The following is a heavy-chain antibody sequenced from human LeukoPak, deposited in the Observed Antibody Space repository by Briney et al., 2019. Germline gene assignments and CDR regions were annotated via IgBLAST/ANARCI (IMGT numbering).Heavy chain of an antibody. CDR1: GYTFTSYG. Sequence: ASVKVSCKASGYTFTSYGISWVRQAPGQGLEWMGWSRAYNGNTTSPQKLQSRVTMTPDTSTSTAYMELRSLRSDDTAVYYCARDRPEIAMIVVVITSMDYWGQGTLVTVSS. J-gene: IGHJ4*02. CDR2: SRAYNGNT. D-gene: IGHD3-22*01. V-gene: IGHV1-18*01. CDR3: ARDRPEIAMIVVVITSMDY.